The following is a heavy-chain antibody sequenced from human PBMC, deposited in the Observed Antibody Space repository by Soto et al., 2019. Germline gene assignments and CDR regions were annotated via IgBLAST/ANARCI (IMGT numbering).Heavy chain of an antibody. J-gene: IGHJ5*02. Sequence: EVQLVQSGGGFVQPGGSLRLSCAASGFTFSSSPMSWVRQVPGKGLEWIAAIRKDGGRMYYRDSVKGRFTISRDNSKNTSSRRRTCLRAEETAIYYCVRGRYTMSDCCSASSSAWGRGALVSAS. CDR1: GFTFSSSP. CDR3: VRGRYTMSDCCSASSSA. D-gene: IGHD3-3*01. CDR2: IRKDGGRM. V-gene: IGHV3-23*04.